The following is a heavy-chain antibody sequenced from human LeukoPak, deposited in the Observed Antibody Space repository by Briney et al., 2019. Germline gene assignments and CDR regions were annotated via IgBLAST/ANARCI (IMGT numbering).Heavy chain of an antibody. V-gene: IGHV3-30*02. CDR3: ANGCSSTSCYRAFDY. CDR2: IRYDGSNK. CDR1: GFTFGSYG. D-gene: IGHD2-2*02. Sequence: GGSLRLSCAASGFTFGSYGMHWVRQAPGKGLEWVAFIRYDGSNKYYADSVKGRFTISRDNSKNTLYLQMNSLRAEDTAVYYCANGCSSTSCYRAFDYWGQGTLVTVSS. J-gene: IGHJ4*02.